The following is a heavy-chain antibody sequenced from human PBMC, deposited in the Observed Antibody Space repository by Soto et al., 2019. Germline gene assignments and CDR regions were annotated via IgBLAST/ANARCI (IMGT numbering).Heavy chain of an antibody. J-gene: IGHJ4*02. CDR3: AKDTLAGNFDY. D-gene: IGHD2-21*01. CDR2: IGSRGDST. V-gene: IGHV3-23*01. CDR1: GFTFSSFA. Sequence: PGGSLRLSCAASGFTFSSFAMSWVRQAPGKGLEWVSAIGSRGDSTYYADSVKGRFTISRDNSKNTLYLQMNSLRAEDTPVYYSAKDTLAGNFDYLGKGPQGTVSS.